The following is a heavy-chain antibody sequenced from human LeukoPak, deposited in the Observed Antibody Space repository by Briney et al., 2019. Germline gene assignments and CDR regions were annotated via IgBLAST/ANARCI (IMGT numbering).Heavy chain of an antibody. J-gene: IGHJ3*02. D-gene: IGHD6-6*01. V-gene: IGHV3-48*03. CDR1: AFTFTSYE. CDR3: ARGPSIAARYDAFDI. Sequence: GGSLRLSCAASAFTFTSYELNWVRQAPGKGLEWVSYISSSGNTISYADSVKGRFTISRDNAKNSLYLQVISLRAEDTAVYYCARGPSIAARYDAFDIWGQGTMVTVSS. CDR2: ISSSGNTI.